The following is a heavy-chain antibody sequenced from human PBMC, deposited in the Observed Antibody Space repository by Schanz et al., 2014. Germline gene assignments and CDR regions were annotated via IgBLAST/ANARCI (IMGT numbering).Heavy chain of an antibody. V-gene: IGHV3-7*04. Sequence: EVQLVESGGGLVQPGGSLRLSCGGSGFTFSKYWMSWVRQAPGKGLEWVANIKQDGSEKYYVDAVKDRFTISRDNAKNSMYLHMKSLRGEDTAVYYCARDNYYGSGSCAYWGQGTLVTVSS. CDR3: ARDNYYGSGSCAY. CDR1: GFTFSKYW. D-gene: IGHD3-10*01. J-gene: IGHJ4*02. CDR2: IKQDGSEK.